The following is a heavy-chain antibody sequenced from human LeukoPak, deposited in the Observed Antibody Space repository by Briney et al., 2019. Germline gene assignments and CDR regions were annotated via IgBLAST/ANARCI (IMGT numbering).Heavy chain of an antibody. CDR1: GGSISSSSYY. Sequence: PSETLSLTCTVSGGSISSSSYYWGWIRQPPGKGLEWIGSIYYSGSTYYNPSLKSRVTISVDTSKNQFSLKLSSVTAADTAVYYCASGPSSGWWRHYYYYYMDVWGKGTTVTISS. CDR3: ASGPSSGWWRHYYYYYMDV. CDR2: IYYSGST. D-gene: IGHD6-19*01. J-gene: IGHJ6*03. V-gene: IGHV4-39*01.